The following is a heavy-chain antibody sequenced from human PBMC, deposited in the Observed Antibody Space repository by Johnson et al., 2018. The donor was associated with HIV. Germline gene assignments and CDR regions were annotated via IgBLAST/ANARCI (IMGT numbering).Heavy chain of an antibody. CDR3: ARVTAYNSFDI. D-gene: IGHD2-21*02. CDR2: ISGSGNSI. Sequence: QLVESGGGLVKPGGSLRLSCAASGFTFSDYYMSWIRQAPGKGLEWVSYISGSGNSIYYADSVKGRFTISRDNAKNSLYLQMNSLRPDDTAMYYCARVTAYNSFDIWGQGTMVTVSS. V-gene: IGHV3-11*04. CDR1: GFTFSDYY. J-gene: IGHJ3*02.